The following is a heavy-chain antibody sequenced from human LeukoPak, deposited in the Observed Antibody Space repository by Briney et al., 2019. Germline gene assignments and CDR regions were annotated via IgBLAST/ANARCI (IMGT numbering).Heavy chain of an antibody. CDR3: ARDQSGSTTVTVTTDYWYFDV. Sequence: GASVKVSCKASGYRFTSTYMHWVRQAPGQGLEWMGLINPTGTYTKYAQKFQGRVSMTRDTSTSTDYMELRSLTSEDSAVYYCARDQSGSTTVTVTTDYWYFDVWGCGTLVTVSS. D-gene: IGHD4-17*01. J-gene: IGHJ2*01. V-gene: IGHV1-46*01. CDR2: INPTGTYT. CDR1: GYRFTSTY.